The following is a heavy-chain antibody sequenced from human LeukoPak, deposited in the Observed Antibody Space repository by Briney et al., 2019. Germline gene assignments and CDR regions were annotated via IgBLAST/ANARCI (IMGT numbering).Heavy chain of an antibody. CDR3: AKEIYGDSTGGRFQH. J-gene: IGHJ1*01. V-gene: IGHV3-23*01. CDR2: LTGSGGTT. CDR1: GFTFSSYA. D-gene: IGHD4-17*01. Sequence: PGGSLRLSCAASGFTFSSYAMSWVRQAPGKGLEWVSVLTGSGGTTYYADSVKGRFTISRDNTKNTLYLQMNSLRVEDTAVYYCAKEIYGDSTGGRFQHWGQGTLVTVSS.